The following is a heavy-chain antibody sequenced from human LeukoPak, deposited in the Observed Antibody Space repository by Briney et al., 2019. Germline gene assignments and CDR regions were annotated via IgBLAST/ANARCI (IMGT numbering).Heavy chain of an antibody. CDR1: GFKVKSDD. CDR3: AKDIPTGDYVFDS. V-gene: IGHV3-43*02. Sequence: GWARGLPCEDSGFKVKSDDLGWGRQTTGKGLEWLSLITGEGDITYHADSVKGRFTISRDNKENAVYLQMNSLRTEDTALYYCAKDIPTGDYVFDSWGQGTLVIVS. J-gene: IGHJ4*02. D-gene: IGHD4-17*01. CDR2: ITGEGDIT.